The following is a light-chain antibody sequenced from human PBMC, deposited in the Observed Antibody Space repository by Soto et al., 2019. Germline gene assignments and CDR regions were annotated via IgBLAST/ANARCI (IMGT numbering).Light chain of an antibody. Sequence: QSVLTQPPSASGSPGQSVTISCTGTSSDVGAYNYVSWYQQHPGKAPKLVIYEVTKRPSGVPDRFSGSKSANTASLTVSGLQAEDEADYYCSSFAPSNTWVFGGGTKLTVL. CDR1: SSDVGAYNY. V-gene: IGLV2-8*01. CDR2: EVT. J-gene: IGLJ3*02. CDR3: SSFAPSNTWV.